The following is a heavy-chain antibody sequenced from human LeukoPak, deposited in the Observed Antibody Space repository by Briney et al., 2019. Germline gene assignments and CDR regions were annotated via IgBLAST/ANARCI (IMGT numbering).Heavy chain of an antibody. CDR2: IIPISGTT. V-gene: IGHV1-69*13. CDR3: ARKLRLGGNWFDP. J-gene: IGHJ5*02. CDR1: GGTFTSYA. D-gene: IGHD1-26*01. Sequence: GASVKVSCKTSGGTFTSYAITWVRQAPGQGLEWVGKIIPISGTTNYAQKFQGGVTFTADESTSTAYMELSSLRSEDTALYYCARKLRLGGNWFDPWGQGTLVTVSS.